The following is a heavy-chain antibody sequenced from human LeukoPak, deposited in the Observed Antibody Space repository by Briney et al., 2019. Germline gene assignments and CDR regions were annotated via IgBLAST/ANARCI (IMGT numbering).Heavy chain of an antibody. CDR1: GGSISSSSYY. Sequence: SETLSLTCTVSGGSISSSSYYWGWIRQPPGKGLEWIGSIYYSGSTYYNPSLKSRVTISVDTSKNQFSLKLSSVTAADTAAYYCARPRSSGWNRGSFDIWGQGTMVTVSS. V-gene: IGHV4-39*01. CDR2: IYYSGST. CDR3: ARPRSSGWNRGSFDI. D-gene: IGHD6-19*01. J-gene: IGHJ3*02.